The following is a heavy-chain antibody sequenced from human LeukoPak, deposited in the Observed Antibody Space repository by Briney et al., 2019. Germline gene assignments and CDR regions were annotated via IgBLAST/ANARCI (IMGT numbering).Heavy chain of an antibody. Sequence: GGSLRLSGAAPGFTFSSYAMSWVRQAPGKGLEWVSAISGSGGSTYYADSVKGRFTISRDNSKNTLYLQMNSLRAEDTAVYYCAKDRRVEWVNWFDPWAREPWSPSPQ. CDR1: GFTFSSYA. CDR3: AKDRRVEWVNWFDP. V-gene: IGHV3-23*01. J-gene: IGHJ5*02. D-gene: IGHD3-3*01. CDR2: ISGSGGST.